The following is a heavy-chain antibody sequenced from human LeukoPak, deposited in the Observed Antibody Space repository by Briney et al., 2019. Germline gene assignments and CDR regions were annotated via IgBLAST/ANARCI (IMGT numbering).Heavy chain of an antibody. CDR2: ISGSGGST. J-gene: IGHJ6*02. V-gene: IGHV3-23*01. D-gene: IGHD1-26*01. CDR1: GFTFSSYV. CDR3: AKALGGSYLYYYYYGMDV. Sequence: GGSLRLSCAASGFTFSSYVMSWVRQAPGKGLEWVSAISGSGGSTYYADSVKGRFTISRDNSKNTLYLQMNSLRAEDTAVYYCAKALGGSYLYYYYYGMDVWGQGTTVTVSS.